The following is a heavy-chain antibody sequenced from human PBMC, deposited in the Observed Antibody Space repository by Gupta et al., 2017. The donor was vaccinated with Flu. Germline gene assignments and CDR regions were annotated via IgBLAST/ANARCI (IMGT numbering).Heavy chain of an antibody. CDR3: ARDSYAEVAGARQSFSYWLGI. CDR2: ISCNGNRI. D-gene: IGHD6-19*01. CDR1: VFTFDDSA. Sequence: EVQLVESAGGLGQPGRCLRLSCAAAVFTFDDSALPWDRQVPGEGLGWDSVISCNGNRIGSADAEKFQCTISRDTDKNARTPHMNRPRLEAQDADYCARDSYAEVAGARQSFSYWLGIWGQGTRVIVSS. V-gene: IGHV3-9*01. J-gene: IGHJ5*01.